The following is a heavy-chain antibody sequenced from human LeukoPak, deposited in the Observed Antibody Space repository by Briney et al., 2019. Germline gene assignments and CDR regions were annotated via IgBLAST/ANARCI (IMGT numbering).Heavy chain of an antibody. CDR2: IYSGGTT. Sequence: GGSLRPSCAASGFTVSSNYMSWVRQAPGKGLEWVSVIYSGGTTYYADSVKGRFTISRDNSKNTLYLQMNSLRAEDTAVYYCAKDGLVWFGELNWGQGTLVTVSS. V-gene: IGHV3-53*01. J-gene: IGHJ4*02. D-gene: IGHD3-10*01. CDR1: GFTVSSNY. CDR3: AKDGLVWFGELN.